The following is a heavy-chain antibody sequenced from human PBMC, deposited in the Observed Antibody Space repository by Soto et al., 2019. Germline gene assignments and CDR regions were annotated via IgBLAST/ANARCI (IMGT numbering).Heavy chain of an antibody. CDR1: VCSINSCYLY. D-gene: IGHD3-22*01. CDR3: ARAQGYYDTTGSFDY. V-gene: IGHV4-61*01. CDR2: IYYSGGT. J-gene: IGHJ4*02. Sequence: SETLSLTCTVSVCSINSCYLYWTWLRHPPGKGLEWIGDIYYSGGTKYNPSFQSRVSISKDTSKNQFSLNLTSVTTADTAVYFCARAQGYYDTTGSFDYWGQGTLVTVSS.